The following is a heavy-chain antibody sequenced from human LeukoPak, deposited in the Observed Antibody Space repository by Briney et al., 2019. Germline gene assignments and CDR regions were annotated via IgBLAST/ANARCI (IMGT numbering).Heavy chain of an antibody. CDR1: GYTFTGYY. CDR2: INPNSGGT. J-gene: IGHJ5*02. CDR3: ARVSVHFSVTTYFVPNRFDP. V-gene: IGHV1-2*02. Sequence: ASVKVSCKASGYTFTGYYMHWVRQAPGQGLEWMGWINPNSGGTNYAQKFQGRVTMTRDTSISTAYMELSRLRSDDTAVYYCARVSVHFSVTTYFVPNRFDPWGQGTLVTVSS. D-gene: IGHD4-17*01.